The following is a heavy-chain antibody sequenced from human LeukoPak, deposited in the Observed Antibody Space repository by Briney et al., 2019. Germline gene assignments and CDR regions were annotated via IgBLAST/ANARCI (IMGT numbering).Heavy chain of an antibody. CDR2: IIPILGIA. J-gene: IGHJ5*02. CDR1: GGTFSSYA. CDR3: AREDSSSWSFDP. Sequence: ASVKVSCKASGGTFSSYAISWVRQAPGQGLEWMGRIIPILGIANYAQKSQGRVTITADKSTSTAYMELSSLRSEDTAVYYCAREDSSSWSFDPWGQGTLVTVSS. V-gene: IGHV1-69*04. D-gene: IGHD6-13*01.